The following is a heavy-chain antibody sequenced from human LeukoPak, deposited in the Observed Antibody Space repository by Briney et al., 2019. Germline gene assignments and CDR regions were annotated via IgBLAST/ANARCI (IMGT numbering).Heavy chain of an antibody. V-gene: IGHV4-59*01. CDR1: GGSISSYY. Sequence: SETLSLTCTVSGGSISSYYWSWIRQPPGKGLEWIGYFYYSGRTNYNPSLKSRVTISVESSKNQFSLKLSSVTAADTAVYYCARGNYYDILTGTSPFDYWGQGTLVTVSS. CDR3: ARGNYYDILTGTSPFDY. CDR2: FYYSGRT. J-gene: IGHJ4*02. D-gene: IGHD3-9*01.